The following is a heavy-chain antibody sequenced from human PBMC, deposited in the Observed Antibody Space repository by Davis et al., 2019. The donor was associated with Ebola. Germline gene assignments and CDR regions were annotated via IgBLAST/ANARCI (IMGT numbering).Heavy chain of an antibody. Sequence: ASVKVSCKASGYTTLTYGISWLRQAPGQGLEWMGWSRPYTGDTDYAQNLQGRVTMTTDTSTSTSYMDLRSLRSDDSAVYYCARMGSKYGFEAFDIWGQGTMVIVSS. V-gene: IGHV1-18*01. J-gene: IGHJ3*02. D-gene: IGHD3-10*01. CDR3: ARMGSKYGFEAFDI. CDR1: GYTTLTYG. CDR2: SRPYTGDT.